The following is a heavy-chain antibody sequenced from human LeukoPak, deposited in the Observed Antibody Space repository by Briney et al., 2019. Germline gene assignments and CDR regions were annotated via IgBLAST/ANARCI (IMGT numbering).Heavy chain of an antibody. V-gene: IGHV4-59*01. J-gene: IGHJ4*02. CDR2: IYYSGST. Sequence: SETLSLTCTVSGGSISSYYWSWIRQPPGKGLEWIGYIYYSGSTNYNPSLKSRVTISVDTSKNQFSLKLSSVTAADTAVYYCARSSPRRGNYFDYWGQGTLVTVSS. D-gene: IGHD3-10*01. CDR1: GGSISSYY. CDR3: ARSSPRRGNYFDY.